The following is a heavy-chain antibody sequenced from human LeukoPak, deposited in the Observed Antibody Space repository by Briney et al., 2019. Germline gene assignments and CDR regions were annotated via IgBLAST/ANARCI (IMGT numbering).Heavy chain of an antibody. Sequence: GGSLRLSCAASGFTFRSHAMSWVRQAPGKGLEWVSAISDSGGTTYYADSVKGRFTISRDNSKNTLYLQMNSLRAEDTAVYYCAKDLAGGAVATIIGDDAFDIWGQGTMVTVSS. V-gene: IGHV3-23*01. CDR2: ISDSGGTT. CDR1: GFTFRSHA. D-gene: IGHD5-12*01. CDR3: AKDLAGGAVATIIGDDAFDI. J-gene: IGHJ3*02.